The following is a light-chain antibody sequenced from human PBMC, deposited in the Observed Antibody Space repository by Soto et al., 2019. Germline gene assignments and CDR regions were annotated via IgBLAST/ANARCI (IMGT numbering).Light chain of an antibody. CDR2: GND. V-gene: IGLV1-40*01. CDR1: GSNIGAGYD. CDR3: QYYDSSLSGVV. Sequence: QSVLTQPPSVSGAPGQRVTISCTGSGSNIGAGYDVHWYQQLPGTAPKLLIYGNDNRPSGVPDRFSGSKSGTSASLAISGLQTEDEADYYCQYYDSSLSGVVFGGGTQLTVL. J-gene: IGLJ2*01.